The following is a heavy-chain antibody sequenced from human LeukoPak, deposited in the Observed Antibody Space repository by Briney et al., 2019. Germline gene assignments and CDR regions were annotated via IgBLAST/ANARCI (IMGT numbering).Heavy chain of an antibody. Sequence: GGFLRLSCAASGFTFSDYYMSWIRQAPGKGLEWVSHITSSGSYTNYADAVKGRFTISRDNAKNSVSLQMNSLRAEDTAVYYCARTRADSDTYYWVKYFDYWGLGTLVTVSS. D-gene: IGHD1-26*01. V-gene: IGHV3-11*06. CDR2: ITSSGSYT. CDR1: GFTFSDYY. CDR3: ARTRADSDTYYWVKYFDY. J-gene: IGHJ4*02.